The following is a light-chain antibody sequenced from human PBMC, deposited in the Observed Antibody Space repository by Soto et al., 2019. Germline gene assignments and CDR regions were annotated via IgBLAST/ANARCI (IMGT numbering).Light chain of an antibody. CDR2: GAS. CDR1: QSVISSY. Sequence: EIVLTQSPGTLSLSPGERATLSCRASQSVISSYLAWYQQKPGQPPSLLIDGASSRASGIPDRFSGSGSGTDFTLTISRLEPEDSAVYYCQQYGSSPRVTFGGGTKVEIK. V-gene: IGKV3-20*01. J-gene: IGKJ4*01. CDR3: QQYGSSPRVT.